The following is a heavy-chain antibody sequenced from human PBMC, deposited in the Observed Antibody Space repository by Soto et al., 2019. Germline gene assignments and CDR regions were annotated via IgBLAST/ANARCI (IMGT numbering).Heavy chain of an antibody. V-gene: IGHV3-21*01. CDR2: ISSSSSYI. CDR3: ARDKGLLWYGELNNCFDP. Sequence: EVQLVESGGGLVKPGGSLRLSCAASGFTFSSYSMNWVRQAPGKGLEWVSSISSSSSYIYYADSVKGRFTISRDNAKNSLYLQMNSLRAEDTAVYYCARDKGLLWYGELNNCFDPWGQGTLVTVSS. CDR1: GFTFSSYS. D-gene: IGHD3-10*01. J-gene: IGHJ5*02.